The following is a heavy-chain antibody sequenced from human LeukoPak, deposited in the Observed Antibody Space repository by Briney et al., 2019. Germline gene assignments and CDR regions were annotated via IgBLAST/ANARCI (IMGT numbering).Heavy chain of an antibody. D-gene: IGHD6-13*01. CDR3: ARSLYSSSPFDY. Sequence: GGSLRLSCAASGFSFSTYSINWVRQAPGKGLEWVSSISSRSDYIYYADSVKGRFTISRDNANNSLYLQMNSLRAEDTAVYYCARSLYSSSPFDYWGQGTLVTVCS. CDR2: ISSRSDYI. CDR1: GFSFSTYS. V-gene: IGHV3-21*04. J-gene: IGHJ4*02.